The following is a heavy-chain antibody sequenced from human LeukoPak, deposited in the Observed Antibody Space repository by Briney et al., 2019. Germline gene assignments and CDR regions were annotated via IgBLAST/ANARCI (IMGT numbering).Heavy chain of an antibody. CDR3: ARDIGLRKAAPPGWFDP. V-gene: IGHV3-7*01. Sequence: GGSLRLSCAATGFTFSSYWMSWVRQARGKGLEWVASIKQDGSEKYCVDSVKGRFTISRDNANNSLYLQMNSLRADDTAVYYCARDIGLRKAAPPGWFDPWGQGALVTVSS. J-gene: IGHJ5*02. CDR2: IKQDGSEK. CDR1: GFTFSSYW. D-gene: IGHD6-6*01.